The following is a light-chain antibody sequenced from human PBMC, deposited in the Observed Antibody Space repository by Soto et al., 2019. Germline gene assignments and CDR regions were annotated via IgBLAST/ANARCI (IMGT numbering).Light chain of an antibody. Sequence: NFMLTQPHSLSGSPGKTVTISCTRSSGSIASSYVQSCQQRPGSSPTTVIYENNQRPSGAPDRFSASIDSSSNSASLAISGLKTEDEADYYCQSFDSNNRVFGGGTKLTVL. CDR2: ENN. J-gene: IGLJ3*02. CDR3: QSFDSNNRV. V-gene: IGLV6-57*01. CDR1: SGSIASSY.